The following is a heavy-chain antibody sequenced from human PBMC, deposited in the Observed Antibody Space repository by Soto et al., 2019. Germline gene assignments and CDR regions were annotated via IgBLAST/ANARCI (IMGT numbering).Heavy chain of an antibody. Sequence: PGESLKISCNASWYSVTSDTNYWIARVRQMPGKGLEWMGIINPGDSDTRYSPSFLGQVTISADKFISTAYLEWYNLGASDSAMYYCARRGKYRGNDLDDWGQGTLVTVSS. D-gene: IGHD1-1*01. V-gene: IGHV5-51*01. CDR1: WYSVTSDTNYW. CDR2: INPGDSDT. J-gene: IGHJ4*02. CDR3: ARRGKYRGNDLDD.